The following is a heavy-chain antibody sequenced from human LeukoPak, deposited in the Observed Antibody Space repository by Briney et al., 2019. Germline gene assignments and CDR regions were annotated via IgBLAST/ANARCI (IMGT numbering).Heavy chain of an antibody. CDR1: GGSISSYY. CDR3: AGGEDYGDHLGAFDI. CDR2: MSNSGST. Sequence: PSETLSLTCTVSGGSISSYYWSWIRQPPGKGLEWVGYMSNSGSTKYNPSLKSRVTISVDTSENQLSLKLSSVTAADTAVYYCAGGEDYGDHLGAFDIWGQGTMVTVSS. V-gene: IGHV4-59*01. D-gene: IGHD4-17*01. J-gene: IGHJ3*02.